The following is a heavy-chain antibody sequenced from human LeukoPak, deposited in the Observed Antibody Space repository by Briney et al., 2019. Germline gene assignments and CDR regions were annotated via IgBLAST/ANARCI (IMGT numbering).Heavy chain of an antibody. V-gene: IGHV1-69-2*01. CDR3: ERDRFDSYDYGDYHSFDP. J-gene: IGHJ5*02. CDR2: VDPEDGET. CDR1: GYTFTDYY. D-gene: IGHD4-17*01. Sequence: ASVKISCKVSGYTFTDYYMRWVQQAPGKGLEWMGLVDPEDGETIYAEKFQGRGTITADTSTDTAYMELSRLRSDDTAVYYCERDRFDSYDYGDYHSFDPWGQGTLVTVSS.